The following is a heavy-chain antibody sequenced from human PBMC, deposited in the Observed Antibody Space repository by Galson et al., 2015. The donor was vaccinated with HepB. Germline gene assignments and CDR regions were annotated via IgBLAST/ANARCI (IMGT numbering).Heavy chain of an antibody. CDR1: GYTLTELS. CDR3: ATGLSRITMIVGDRVAFDI. CDR2: FDPEDGET. J-gene: IGHJ3*02. Sequence: SVKVSCKVSGYTLTELSMHWVRQAPGKGLEWMGGFDPEDGETIYAQKFQGRVTMTEDTSTDTAYMELSSLRSEDTAVYYCATGLSRITMIVGDRVAFDIWGQGTMVTVSS. V-gene: IGHV1-24*01. D-gene: IGHD3-22*01.